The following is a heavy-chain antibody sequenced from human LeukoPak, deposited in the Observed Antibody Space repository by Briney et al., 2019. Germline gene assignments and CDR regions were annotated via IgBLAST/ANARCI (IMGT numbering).Heavy chain of an antibody. V-gene: IGHV4-34*01. D-gene: IGHD2-15*01. CDR3: AREVDYFDY. Sequence: SETLSLTCAVYGAPFSGFHWSWIRQPPGKGLEWIGKIDHSGRTNYNPSLKSRVTISVDTSKNQFSLKLSSVTAADTAVYYCAREVDYFDYWGQGTLVTVSS. CDR2: IDHSGRT. J-gene: IGHJ4*02. CDR1: GAPFSGFH.